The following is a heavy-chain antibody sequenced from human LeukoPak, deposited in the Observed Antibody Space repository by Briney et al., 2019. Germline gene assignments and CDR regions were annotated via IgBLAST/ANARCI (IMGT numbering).Heavy chain of an antibody. CDR2: ISAYNGNT. CDR1: VYSFTTYV. V-gene: IGHV1-18*04. D-gene: IGHD2-2*01. CDR3: ARGAVVVPAATPFDY. Sequence: GASVKVSCKVPVYSFTTYVISWVRQAPGQGLEWMGWISAYNGNTHYAQNPQSRVTMTTDTSTSTAYMELRSLRSDDTAVYYCARGAVVVPAATPFDYWGQGTLVTVSS. J-gene: IGHJ4*02.